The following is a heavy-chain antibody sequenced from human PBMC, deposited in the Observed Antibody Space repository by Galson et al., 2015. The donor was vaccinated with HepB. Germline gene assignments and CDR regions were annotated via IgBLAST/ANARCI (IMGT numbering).Heavy chain of an antibody. D-gene: IGHD2-21*02. J-gene: IGHJ4*02. V-gene: IGHV1-69*13. Sequence: SVKVSCKASGGTFRNFGISWVRQAPGQGLEWMGGIIPIFQTPKYAQKFQGRVTITADDSTNTAYMDLSGLRSEDTAVYYCARPRREIMTAYNYFDLWGQGTQVTVSS. CDR1: GGTFRNFG. CDR3: ARPRREIMTAYNYFDL. CDR2: IIPIFQTP.